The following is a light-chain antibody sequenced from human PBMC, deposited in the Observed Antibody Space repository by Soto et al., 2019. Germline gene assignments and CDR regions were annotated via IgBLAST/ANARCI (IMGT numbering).Light chain of an antibody. J-gene: IGLJ2*01. V-gene: IGLV2-23*02. CDR1: SSDVGSYNL. Sequence: QSVLTQPASVSGSPGQSITISCTGTSSDVGSYNLVSWYQQHPGKAPKLMIYEVSERPSGVSHRFSGSKSGNTASLTISGLQAEDEADYFCSSGSRNTLVLFGGGTKLTVL. CDR3: CSSGSRNTLVL. CDR2: EVS.